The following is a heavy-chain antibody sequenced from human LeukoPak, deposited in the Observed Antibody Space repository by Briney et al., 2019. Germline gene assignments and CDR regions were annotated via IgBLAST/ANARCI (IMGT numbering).Heavy chain of an antibody. V-gene: IGHV3-74*01. CDR3: ARVGPGVLAAFDI. CDR2: INSDWSST. Sequence: GGSLRLSCAASGFTFSTYWMHWVRQAPGKGLVWVSRINSDWSSTSYADSVKGRFTISRDNAKNTLYLQMNNLRAEDTAVYYCARVGPGVLAAFDIWGQGTMVTVSS. J-gene: IGHJ3*02. D-gene: IGHD1-14*01. CDR1: GFTFSTYW.